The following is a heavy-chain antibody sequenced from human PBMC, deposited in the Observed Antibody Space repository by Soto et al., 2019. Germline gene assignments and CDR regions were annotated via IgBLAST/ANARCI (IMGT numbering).Heavy chain of an antibody. D-gene: IGHD2-15*01. J-gene: IGHJ3*02. V-gene: IGHV3-23*01. CDR3: AKTGGSCYIVCAFDI. CDR1: GFTIRAYA. Sequence: EVQLLESGGGLVQLGGSLSLSCAAPGFTIRAYALGWVRQAQGKGLEWVSAITGSGGFAYYADSVKGRFTISRDSSKNTLYLQMNSLRAEDTAVYYCAKTGGSCYIVCAFDIWGQGTMVTVSS. CDR2: ITGSGGFA.